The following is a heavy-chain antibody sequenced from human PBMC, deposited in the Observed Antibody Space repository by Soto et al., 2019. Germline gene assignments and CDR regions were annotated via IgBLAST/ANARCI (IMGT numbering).Heavy chain of an antibody. Sequence: QVQLVESGGGVVQPGRSLRLSCAASGFTFSSYGMHWVRQAPGKGLEWVAVISYDGSNKYYADSVKGRFTISRDNSKNTLYLQMNSLRAEDTAVYYCAKEEAAAGSLDYWGQGTLVTVSS. V-gene: IGHV3-30*18. CDR2: ISYDGSNK. CDR3: AKEEAAAGSLDY. D-gene: IGHD6-13*01. J-gene: IGHJ4*02. CDR1: GFTFSSYG.